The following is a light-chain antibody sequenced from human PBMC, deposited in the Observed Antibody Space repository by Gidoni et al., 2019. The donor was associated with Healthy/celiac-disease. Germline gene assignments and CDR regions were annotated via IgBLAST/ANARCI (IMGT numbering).Light chain of an antibody. J-gene: IGKJ4*01. V-gene: IGKV1-39*01. CDR1: LSISSY. Sequence: ITMTQSSPSLSASVGDRVTITCRASLSISSYLNWYQQKPGKAPKLLIYAASRLQSGVPSRFSGSRCGTDVTLTISSLRPEDFAAYYCQQSYNTPPLTFGGGTKVEIK. CDR2: AAS. CDR3: QQSYNTPPLT.